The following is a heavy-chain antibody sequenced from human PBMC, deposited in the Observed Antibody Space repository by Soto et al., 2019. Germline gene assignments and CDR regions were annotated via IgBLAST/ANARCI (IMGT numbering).Heavy chain of an antibody. J-gene: IGHJ4*02. V-gene: IGHV3-23*01. CDR2: FSGSGGST. Sequence: EVQLLESGGGLVQPGESLRLSCATSGFTFGSYDMSWVRQAPGKGLEWVSTFSGSGGSTYYADSVKGRFTISRDNSKNTVYLQMNSLRAEDTAVYYCAKDRRGGYCSGGRCYSPDYWGQGTLVTVSS. D-gene: IGHD2-15*01. CDR3: AKDRRGGYCSGGRCYSPDY. CDR1: GFTFGSYD.